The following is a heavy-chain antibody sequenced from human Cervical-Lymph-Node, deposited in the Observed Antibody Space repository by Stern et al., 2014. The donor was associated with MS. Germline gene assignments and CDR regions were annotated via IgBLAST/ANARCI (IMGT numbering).Heavy chain of an antibody. CDR2: IIPIIGTP. J-gene: IGHJ5*02. CDR3: ARDKEGIPVEWYWLDP. CDR1: GGTFSSYA. D-gene: IGHD6-19*01. Sequence: QVQLVQSGAEVKQPGSSVKVSCMASGGTFSSYAITWVRQAPGQGLEWVGGIIPIIGTPHYAQKFQGRVTTTADESRSTAYMELSSLRSDDTAVYYCARDKEGIPVEWYWLDPWGQGTLVTVSS. V-gene: IGHV1-69*01.